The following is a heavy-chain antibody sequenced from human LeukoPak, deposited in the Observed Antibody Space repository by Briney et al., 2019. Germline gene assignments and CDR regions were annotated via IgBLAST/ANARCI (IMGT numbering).Heavy chain of an antibody. V-gene: IGHV4-4*02. CDR2: IYHSGST. D-gene: IGHD3-22*01. CDR1: GGSISSSNW. Sequence: SGTLSLTCAVSGGSISSSNWWSGVRQPPGKGLEWIGEIYHSGSTNYNPSLKSRVTISVDKSKNQFSLKLSSVTAADTDVYYCARWHYYDSSGPIDYWGQGTLVTVSS. J-gene: IGHJ4*02. CDR3: ARWHYYDSSGPIDY.